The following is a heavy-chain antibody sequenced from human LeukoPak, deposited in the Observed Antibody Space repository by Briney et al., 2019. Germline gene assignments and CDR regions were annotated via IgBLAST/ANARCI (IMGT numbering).Heavy chain of an antibody. D-gene: IGHD2-2*01. J-gene: IGHJ6*02. CDR1: GFSFSTHA. V-gene: IGHV3-74*01. CDR3: AKDRDPMPSRGMDV. Sequence: GGSLRLSCAASGFSFSTHAMTWVRQGQGKGLVWVSRIKSDGSDPSYADSVKGRFTISRDNAKSTLYLQMNSLRAEDTAVYYCAKDRDPMPSRGMDVWGQGTTVAVSS. CDR2: IKSDGSDP.